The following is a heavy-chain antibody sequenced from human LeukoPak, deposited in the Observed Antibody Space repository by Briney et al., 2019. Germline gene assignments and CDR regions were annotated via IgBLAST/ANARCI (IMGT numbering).Heavy chain of an antibody. CDR1: GFIFSSYW. CDR2: IYSGGST. J-gene: IGHJ4*02. Sequence: GGSLRLSCAASGFIFSSYWMHWVRQAPGKGLEWVSVIYSGGSTYYADSVKGRFTISRDNSKNTLYLQMNSLRAEDTAVYYCARSSERKYYFDYWGQGTLVTVSS. V-gene: IGHV3-53*01. D-gene: IGHD3-22*01. CDR3: ARSSERKYYFDY.